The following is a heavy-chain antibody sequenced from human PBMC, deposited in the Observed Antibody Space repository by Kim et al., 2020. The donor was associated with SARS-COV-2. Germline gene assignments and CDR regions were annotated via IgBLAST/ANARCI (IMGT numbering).Heavy chain of an antibody. V-gene: IGHV4-34*01. Sequence: SETLSLTCAVYGGSFSGYYWSWIRQPPGKGLEWIGEINHSGSTNYNPSLKSRVTISVDTSKNQFSLKLSSVTAADTAVYYCARGPGSGSYSHFDYWGQGTLVTVSS. CDR1: GGSFSGYY. CDR3: ARGPGSGSYSHFDY. D-gene: IGHD1-26*01. J-gene: IGHJ4*02. CDR2: INHSGST.